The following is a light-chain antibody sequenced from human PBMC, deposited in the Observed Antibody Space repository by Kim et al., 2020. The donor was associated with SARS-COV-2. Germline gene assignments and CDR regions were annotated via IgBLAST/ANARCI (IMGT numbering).Light chain of an antibody. J-gene: IGLJ1*01. V-gene: IGLV1-51*01. CDR3: GTWDTSLSAYV. CDR2: DNN. CDR1: SSNIESNY. Sequence: QKVTISCSGSSSNIESNYLSWYQQLPGTAPKLLIYDNNKRPSGIPDRFSGSKSGTSATLGITGLQTGDEADYYCGTWDTSLSAYVFGPGTKVTVL.